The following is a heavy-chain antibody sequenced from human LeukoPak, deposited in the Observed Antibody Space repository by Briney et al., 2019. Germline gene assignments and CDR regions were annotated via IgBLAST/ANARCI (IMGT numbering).Heavy chain of an antibody. J-gene: IGHJ5*02. CDR3: ARGRRKQLVPGNWFDP. D-gene: IGHD6-13*01. Sequence: SETLSLTCAVYGGSFSGYYWSWIRQPPGKGLEWIGEINHSGSTNYNPSLKSRVTISVDTSKNQFSLKLSSVTAADTAVYYCARGRRKQLVPGNWFDPWGQGTLVTVSS. CDR1: GGSFSGYY. V-gene: IGHV4-34*01. CDR2: INHSGST.